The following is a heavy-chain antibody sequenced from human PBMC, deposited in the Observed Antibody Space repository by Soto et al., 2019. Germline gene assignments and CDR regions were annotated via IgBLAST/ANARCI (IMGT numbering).Heavy chain of an antibody. CDR3: ASAVPGMDV. CDR2: ISNDGGIE. Sequence: QVQLVQSGGGVVQPGRSLRLSCAASGFTLSDFAMHWVRQAPGKGLEWVALISNDGGIEHYGAPVRGRFTISRDNSKHTLYLQMTSLRVEDTAVYYCASAVPGMDVWGQGTTVTVSS. CDR1: GFTLSDFA. J-gene: IGHJ6*02. V-gene: IGHV3-30*14.